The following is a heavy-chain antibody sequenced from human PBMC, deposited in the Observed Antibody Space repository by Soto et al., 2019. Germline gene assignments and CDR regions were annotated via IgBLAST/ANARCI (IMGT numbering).Heavy chain of an antibody. CDR1: GGSISSGGYY. V-gene: IGHV4-31*03. Sequence: QVQLQEAGPGLVKPSQTLSLTCTVSGGSISSGGYYWSWIRQRPGKGLEWIGYISYSGSTYYNPSLKSRVTISVDTSKNQFSLKLSSVTAADTAVYYCARSPEATVTAFDFWGLGTLVTVSS. J-gene: IGHJ4*02. CDR2: ISYSGST. D-gene: IGHD4-17*01. CDR3: ARSPEATVTAFDF.